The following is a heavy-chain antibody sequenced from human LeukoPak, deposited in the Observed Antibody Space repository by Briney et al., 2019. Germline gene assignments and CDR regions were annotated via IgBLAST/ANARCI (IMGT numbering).Heavy chain of an antibody. Sequence: GGSLRLSCAASGFTFSSYSMNWVRQAPGKGLEWVSSISSSSSYIYYADSVKGRFTISRDNAKNSLYLQMNSLRAEGTAVYYCASHRWDAFDIWGQGTMVTVSS. D-gene: IGHD6-13*01. J-gene: IGHJ3*02. CDR1: GFTFSSYS. CDR2: ISSSSSYI. CDR3: ASHRWDAFDI. V-gene: IGHV3-21*01.